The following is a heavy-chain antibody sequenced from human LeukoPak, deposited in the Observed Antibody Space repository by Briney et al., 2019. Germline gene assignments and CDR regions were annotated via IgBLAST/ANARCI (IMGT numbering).Heavy chain of an antibody. V-gene: IGHV3-21*01. CDR1: GFTFCSYS. CDR3: ASAPRSSYSSSWYPGFDY. J-gene: IGHJ4*02. CDR2: IIISSSYI. D-gene: IGHD6-13*01. Sequence: NPGGSLRLSCADPGFTFCSYSLNCVCQGPGKGLGWVSSIIISSSYIYYADSVKGRFTISRDNAKNSLYLQMNSLRAEDTAVYYCASAPRSSYSSSWYPGFDYWGQGTLVTVSS.